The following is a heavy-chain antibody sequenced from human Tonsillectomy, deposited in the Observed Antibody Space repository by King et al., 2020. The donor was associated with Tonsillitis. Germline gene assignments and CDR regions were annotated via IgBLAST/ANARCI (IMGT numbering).Heavy chain of an antibody. J-gene: IGHJ4*02. D-gene: IGHD6-13*01. CDR1: GYTFTDYY. V-gene: IGHV1-2*04. CDR3: ASGRMAAADTGLFDY. Sequence: QLVQSGTEVKKPGASVKVSCKASGYTFTDYYMHWVRQAPGQGLEWMGWINPNSGGTNYAQKFQGWVTMTRNTSISTAYMELSRLTSDDTAVYYCASGRMAAADTGLFDYWGQGTLVIVSS. CDR2: INPNSGGT.